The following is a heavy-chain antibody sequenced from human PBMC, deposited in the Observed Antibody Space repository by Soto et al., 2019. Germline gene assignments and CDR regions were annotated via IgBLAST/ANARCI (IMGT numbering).Heavy chain of an antibody. CDR3: AIGYSYGYHHYYYDMDV. CDR2: IIPIFGTA. J-gene: IGHJ6*02. V-gene: IGHV1-69*01. CDR1: GGTFSSYA. Sequence: QVQLVQSGAEVKKPGSSVKVSCKASGGTFSSYAISWVRQAPGQGLEWMGGIIPIFGTANYAQKFQGRVTITADESTSTAYMELSSLRSEDTAVYYCAIGYSYGYHHYYYDMDVWGQGTTVTVSS. D-gene: IGHD5-18*01.